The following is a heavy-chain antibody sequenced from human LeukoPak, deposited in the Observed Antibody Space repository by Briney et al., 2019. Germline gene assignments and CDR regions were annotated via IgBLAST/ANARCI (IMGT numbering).Heavy chain of an antibody. Sequence: PSETLSLTCTVSGGSVSSGSYYWSWIRQPPGKGLEWIGYIYYSGSTNYNPSLKSRATISVDTSKNQFSLKLSSVTAADTAVYYCARDLLQRGYSYGYYFDYWGQGTLVTVSS. CDR3: ARDLLQRGYSYGYYFDY. CDR1: GGSVSSGSYY. D-gene: IGHD5-18*01. V-gene: IGHV4-61*01. J-gene: IGHJ4*02. CDR2: IYYSGST.